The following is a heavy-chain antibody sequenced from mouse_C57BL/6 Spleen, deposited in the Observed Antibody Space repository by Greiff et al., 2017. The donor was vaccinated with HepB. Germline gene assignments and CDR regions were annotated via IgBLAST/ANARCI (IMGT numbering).Heavy chain of an antibody. CDR1: GYTFTDYN. CDR3: ARGGTTVVATGGYYFDY. V-gene: IGHV1-18*01. CDR2: INPNNGGT. J-gene: IGHJ2*01. D-gene: IGHD1-1*01. Sequence: VQLQQSGPELVKPGASVKIPCKASGYTFTDYNMDWVKQSHGKSLEWIGDINPNNGGTIYNQKFKGKATLTVDKSSSTAYMELRSLTSEDTAVYYCARGGTTVVATGGYYFDYWGQGTTLTVSS.